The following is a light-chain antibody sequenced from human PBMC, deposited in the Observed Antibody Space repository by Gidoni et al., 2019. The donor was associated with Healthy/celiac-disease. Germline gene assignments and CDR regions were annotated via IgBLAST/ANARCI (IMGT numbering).Light chain of an antibody. J-gene: IGKJ5*01. Sequence: EIVMTQSPATLSLSPGERATLSCRASQSVSSNLAWYQQKPVQAPRILIYGASTRATGIPARFSGSGSGTEFTLTISSLQSEDFAVYYCQQYNNWLITFGQGTRLEIK. CDR3: QQYNNWLIT. CDR2: GAS. CDR1: QSVSSN. V-gene: IGKV3-15*01.